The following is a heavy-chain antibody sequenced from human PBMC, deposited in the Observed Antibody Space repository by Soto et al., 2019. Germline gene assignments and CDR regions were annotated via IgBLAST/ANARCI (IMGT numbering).Heavy chain of an antibody. CDR3: VREGYWSLDY. Sequence: EVQLVESGGGLVQPGGSLRLSCAASGFTFTSPWMHWVRQAPGKGLEWVSRLNGDGSDTQNAGSAKGRFTISRDNAKNTLYLQMNSLRAEDTAVYYCVREGYWSLDYWGQGTLVTVSS. CDR2: LNGDGSDT. V-gene: IGHV3-74*03. J-gene: IGHJ4*02. CDR1: GFTFTSPW. D-gene: IGHD1-1*01.